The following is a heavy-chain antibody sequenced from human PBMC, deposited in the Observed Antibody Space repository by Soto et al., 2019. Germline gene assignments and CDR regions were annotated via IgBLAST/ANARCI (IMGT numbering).Heavy chain of an antibody. J-gene: IGHJ6*02. CDR3: ARNYYYDSSGPVYGMDV. CDR1: GGTFSSYT. V-gene: IGHV1-69*02. Sequence: GPSVKVSCKASGGTFSSYTISWVRQAPGQGLEWMGRIIPILGIANYAQKFQGRVTITADKSTSTAYMELSSLRSEDTAVYYCARNYYYDSSGPVYGMDVWGQGTTVTVSS. CDR2: IIPILGIA. D-gene: IGHD3-22*01.